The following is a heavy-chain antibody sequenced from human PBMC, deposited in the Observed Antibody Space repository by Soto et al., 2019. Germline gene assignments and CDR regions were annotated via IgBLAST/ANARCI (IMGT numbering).Heavy chain of an antibody. CDR1: GGSFIGYY. CDR2: INHSGST. CDR3: ARVPSP. J-gene: IGHJ5*02. Sequence: SETLSHTCAFYGGSFIGYYWSWIRQPPGKGLEWIGEINHSGSTNYNPSLKSRVTISVDRSKNQFSLKLSSVTAADTAVYYCARVPSPWGQGTLVTVSS. V-gene: IGHV4-34*01.